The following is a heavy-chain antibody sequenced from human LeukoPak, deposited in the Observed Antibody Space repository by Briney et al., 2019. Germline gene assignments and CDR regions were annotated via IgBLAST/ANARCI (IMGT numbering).Heavy chain of an antibody. Sequence: GGSLRLSCAASGFTFSSYDMHWVRQAPGEGLEWVAVILYDGSNKYYADSVKGRFTISRDNSRNTLYLQMNSLRVEDTAVYYCAKDSGNRLYSYADLWGQGILVTVSS. CDR1: GFTFSSYD. D-gene: IGHD3-10*01. J-gene: IGHJ5*02. V-gene: IGHV3-30*18. CDR2: ILYDGSNK. CDR3: AKDSGNRLYSYADL.